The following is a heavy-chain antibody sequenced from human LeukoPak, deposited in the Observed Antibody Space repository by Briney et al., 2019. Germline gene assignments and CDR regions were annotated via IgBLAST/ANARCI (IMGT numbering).Heavy chain of an antibody. CDR2: MSAHNGNT. Sequence: GASVKVSCKASGYAFNTFGISWLRQAPGQGLEWRGWMSAHNGNTNYAQKFEDRITMTTDTSTSTAYMELRSLRSDDTATYYCARFRIAVTGIPDYWGQGTLVTVS. J-gene: IGHJ4*02. V-gene: IGHV1-18*04. D-gene: IGHD1-1*01. CDR1: GYAFNTFG. CDR3: ARFRIAVTGIPDY.